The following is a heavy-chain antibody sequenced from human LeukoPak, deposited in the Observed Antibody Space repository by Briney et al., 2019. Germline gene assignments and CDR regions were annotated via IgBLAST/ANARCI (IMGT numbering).Heavy chain of an antibody. Sequence: ASVKVSCKASGYTFTGYYMHWVRQAPGQGLEWMGWINPNSGGTNYAQKFQGRVTMTRDTSISTAYMELSRLRSDDTAVYYCARDPQNYYGSGSYYGGVFDYWGQGTLVTVSS. CDR1: GYTFTGYY. CDR3: ARDPQNYYGSGSYYGGVFDY. V-gene: IGHV1-2*02. D-gene: IGHD3-10*01. J-gene: IGHJ4*02. CDR2: INPNSGGT.